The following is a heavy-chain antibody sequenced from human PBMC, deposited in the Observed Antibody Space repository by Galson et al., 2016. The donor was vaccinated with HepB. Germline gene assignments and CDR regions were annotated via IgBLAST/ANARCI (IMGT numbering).Heavy chain of an antibody. CDR1: VYTLTESS. D-gene: IGHD4-17*01. CDR3: ALKVTTVTTFDF. V-gene: IGHV1-24*01. Sequence: SVKVSCKVSVYTLTESSLYWVRQAPGKGLEWMGGFDPEDGETICAQQFQGRVTMTEDTSTDTAYMEVSSLRPEDTAVYYCALKVTTVTTFDFWGQGTLVTVSA. CDR2: FDPEDGET. J-gene: IGHJ4*02.